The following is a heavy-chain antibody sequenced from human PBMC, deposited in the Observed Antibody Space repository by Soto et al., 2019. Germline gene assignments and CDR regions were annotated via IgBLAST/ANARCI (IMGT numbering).Heavy chain of an antibody. CDR1: GFTFSNAW. CDR2: IKSKTDGGTT. D-gene: IGHD3-9*01. V-gene: IGHV3-15*01. Sequence: EVQLVESGGGLVKPGGSLRLSCAASGFTFSNAWMSWVRQAPGKGLEWVGRIKSKTDGGTTDYAAPVKGRFTISRDDSKNTLYLQMNRLKTEDTAVYYCTTDNDILTGYYAFDIWGQGTMVTVSS. CDR3: TTDNDILTGYYAFDI. J-gene: IGHJ3*02.